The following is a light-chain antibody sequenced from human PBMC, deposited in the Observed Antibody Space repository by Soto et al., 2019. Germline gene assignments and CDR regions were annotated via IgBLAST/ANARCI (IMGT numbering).Light chain of an antibody. Sequence: DIQMTQSPSTLSASVGDRVTITCRASQSISSWLAWYQQKPGKAPKLLIYDASKLEAGVPSRFRGSGSGTDFTFTISRLQPEDIGTYYCQQYENLPTFGQGTRLEIK. CDR1: QSISSW. V-gene: IGKV1-5*01. CDR3: QQYENLPT. J-gene: IGKJ5*01. CDR2: DAS.